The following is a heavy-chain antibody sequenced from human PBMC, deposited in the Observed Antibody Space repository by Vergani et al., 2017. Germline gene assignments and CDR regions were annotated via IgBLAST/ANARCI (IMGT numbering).Heavy chain of an antibody. J-gene: IGHJ3*01. CDR1: SHTFQTYG. V-gene: IGHV1-18*01. CDR3: ARVAPSNSEVTPTAFDV. CDR2: IRPYTGHT. D-gene: IGHD1-1*01. Sequence: QVQLVQSGAELKKPGASVSVSCKGSSHTFQTYGISWVRQAPGKGLEWMAWIRPYTGHTIYAQKFQDRVPMTADTSTNTAYMELRSLRSDDTAVYFCARVAPSNSEVTPTAFDVWGQGTMVTVSS.